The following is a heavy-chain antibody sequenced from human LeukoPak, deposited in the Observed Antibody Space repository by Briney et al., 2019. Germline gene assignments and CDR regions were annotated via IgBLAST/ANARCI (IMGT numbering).Heavy chain of an antibody. J-gene: IGHJ5*02. Sequence: PSETLSLTCTVSGGPISSYQWSWIRQPPGKGLEWIGYVYYTGSTNYNPSLKSRVTISLDTSKNQFSLKLSSVTAADTAAYYCARRTTVTPNWFDPWGQGTLVTVSS. V-gene: IGHV4-59*08. CDR2: VYYTGST. CDR3: ARRTTVTPNWFDP. D-gene: IGHD4-17*01. CDR1: GGPISSYQ.